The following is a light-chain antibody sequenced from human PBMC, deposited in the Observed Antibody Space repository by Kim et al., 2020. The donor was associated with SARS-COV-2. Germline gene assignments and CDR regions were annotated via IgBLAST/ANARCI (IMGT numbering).Light chain of an antibody. CDR2: GIT. Sequence: QSVLTQPPSVSGAPGQRVSISCTGNSSNIGAGYDIHWYQQLPLTAPKLLVYGITNRPSGVPDRFSGSKSGSSASLAITGLQAEDEGDYYCQSYDITLTTVVFGGGTQLTVL. V-gene: IGLV1-40*01. CDR3: QSYDITLTTVV. J-gene: IGLJ2*01. CDR1: SSNIGAGYD.